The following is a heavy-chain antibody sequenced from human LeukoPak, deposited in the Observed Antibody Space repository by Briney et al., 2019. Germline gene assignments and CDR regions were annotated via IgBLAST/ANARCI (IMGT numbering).Heavy chain of an antibody. CDR1: GFTFSSYA. V-gene: IGHV3-23*01. CDR2: ISGSGGST. J-gene: IGHJ6*02. D-gene: IGHD3-3*01. CDR3: AKERGDFWSGYYPYYYYYYGMDV. Sequence: GGSLRLSCAASGFTFSSYAMSWVRQAPGKGLEWVSAISGSGGSTYYADSVKGRFTISRDNSKNTLYLQMNSLRAEDTAVYYCAKERGDFWSGYYPYYYYYYGMDVWGQGTTVTVSS.